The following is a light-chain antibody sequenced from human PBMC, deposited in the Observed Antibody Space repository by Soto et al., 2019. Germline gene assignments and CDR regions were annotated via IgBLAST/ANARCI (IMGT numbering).Light chain of an antibody. CDR1: SSTIGTNS. CDR2: VNN. CDR3: GTWDTSLSVLFV. V-gene: IGLV1-51*01. Sequence: QSVLTQPPSVSAAPGRNVTISCSGTSSTIGTNSVSWYQHDPGTAPKLHIYVNNKRPSGFPVRFSGFKSATSVTLAITGLQTRDEADYYCGTWDTSLSVLFVFGTGTKVTVL. J-gene: IGLJ1*01.